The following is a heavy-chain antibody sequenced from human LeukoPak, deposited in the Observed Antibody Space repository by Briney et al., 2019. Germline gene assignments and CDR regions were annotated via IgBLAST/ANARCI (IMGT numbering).Heavy chain of an antibody. J-gene: IGHJ4*02. CDR1: GYTFTDYY. V-gene: IGHV1-2*02. CDR3: ARGGQDGKLDY. D-gene: IGHD5-24*01. CDR2: INPKSGGT. Sequence: ASVKVSCKTSGYTFTDYYIHWVRQAPGQGLEWMGWINPKSGGTNNAQKFQGSVTMTRDTSITTAYMELSRLRSDDTAMYYCARGGQDGKLDYWGQGTLVTVSS.